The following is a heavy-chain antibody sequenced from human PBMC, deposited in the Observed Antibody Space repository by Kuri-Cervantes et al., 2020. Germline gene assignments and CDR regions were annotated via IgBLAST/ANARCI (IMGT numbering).Heavy chain of an antibody. CDR2: INHSGST. J-gene: IGHJ4*02. D-gene: IGHD2-2*03. CDR3: ARGPTGGYSFDY. CDR1: GGSFSGYY. Sequence: SETLSLTCAVYGGSFSGYYWSWIRQPPGKGLEWIGEINHSGSTNYNPSLKSRVTIAVDTSKNQFSLKLSSVTAADTAVYYRARGPTGGYSFDYWGQGTLVTVSS. V-gene: IGHV4-34*01.